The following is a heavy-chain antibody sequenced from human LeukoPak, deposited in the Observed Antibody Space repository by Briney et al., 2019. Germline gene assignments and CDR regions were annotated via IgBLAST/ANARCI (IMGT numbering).Heavy chain of an antibody. V-gene: IGHV4-59*08. CDR2: IYYSGST. CDR1: GGSITGYY. D-gene: IGHD5-18*01. Sequence: SETLSLTCTVSGGSITGYYWSWIRQPPGKGLEWIAYIYYSGSTSYNPSLKSRVTMSVDTSKNQFSLNLSSVTAADTAVYYCATQATGTSYGVFDCWGQGTLVTVSS. CDR3: ATQATGTSYGVFDC. J-gene: IGHJ4*02.